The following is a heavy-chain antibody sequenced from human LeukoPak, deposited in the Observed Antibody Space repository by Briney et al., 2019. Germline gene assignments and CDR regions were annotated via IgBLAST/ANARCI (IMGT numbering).Heavy chain of an antibody. CDR3: ARDGSGGRTGGSFDY. J-gene: IGHJ4*02. Sequence: PSETLSLTCTVSGGSISSSSYYWGWIRQPPGKGLEWIGSIYYSGSTYYNPSLKSRVTISVDTSKNQFSLKLSSVTAADTAVYYCARDGSGGRTGGSFDYWGQGTLVTVSS. V-gene: IGHV4-39*07. CDR1: GGSISSSSYY. D-gene: IGHD2-15*01. CDR2: IYYSGST.